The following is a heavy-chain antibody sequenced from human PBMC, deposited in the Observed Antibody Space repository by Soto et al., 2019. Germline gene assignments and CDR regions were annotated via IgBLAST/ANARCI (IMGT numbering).Heavy chain of an antibody. CDR2: IYYSGST. CDR1: GGSISSGGYY. V-gene: IGHV4-31*03. Sequence: SETLSLTCTVSGGSISSGGYYWSWIRQHPGKGLEWIGYIYYSGSTYYNPSLKSRVTISVDTSKNQFSLKLSSVTAADTAVYYCARDFRDWFDPWGQGTLXTVSS. J-gene: IGHJ5*02. CDR3: ARDFRDWFDP.